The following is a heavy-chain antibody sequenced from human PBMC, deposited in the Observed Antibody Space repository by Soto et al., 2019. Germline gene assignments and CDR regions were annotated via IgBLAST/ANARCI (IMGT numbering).Heavy chain of an antibody. V-gene: IGHV1-24*01. CDR3: ATGVSNSSGWYGDMYNWFDP. CDR1: GYTLTELS. D-gene: IGHD6-19*01. J-gene: IGHJ5*02. Sequence: ASVKVSCKVSGYTLTELSMHWVRQAPGKGLEWMGGFDPEDGETIYAQKFQGRVTMTEDTSTDTAYMELSSLRSEDTAVYYCATGVSNSSGWYGDMYNWFDPWGQGTLVTVSS. CDR2: FDPEDGET.